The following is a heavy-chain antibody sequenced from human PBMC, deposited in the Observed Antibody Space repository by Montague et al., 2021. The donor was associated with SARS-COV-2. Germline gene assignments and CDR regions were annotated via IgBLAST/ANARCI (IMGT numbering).Heavy chain of an antibody. J-gene: IGHJ3*02. D-gene: IGHD3-9*01. Sequence: CAISGDSVSSKSVAWNWIRQSPSRGLEWLGRTYYRSKWDSDYAESVKRRLVITPDTSKNQVSLQLNSVIPEDTAVYFCASSGITLTGLDAFDIWGHGTMVTVSS. CDR1: GDSVSSKSVA. V-gene: IGHV6-1*01. CDR3: ASSGITLTGLDAFDI. CDR2: TYYRSKWDS.